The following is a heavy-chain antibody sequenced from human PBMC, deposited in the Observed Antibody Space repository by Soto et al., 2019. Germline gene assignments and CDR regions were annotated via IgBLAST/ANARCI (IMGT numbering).Heavy chain of an antibody. CDR1: GGSISSSSYY. J-gene: IGHJ4*02. D-gene: IGHD4-17*01. V-gene: IGHV4-39*01. CDR3: ASLKTYGDYVPFDY. Sequence: QLQLQESGPGLVKPSETLSLTCTVSGGSISSSSYYWGWIRQPPGKGLEWIGSIYYSGSTYYNPSLKSRVTISVDTSKNQFSLKLSSVTAADTAVYYCASLKTYGDYVPFDYWGQGTLVTVSS. CDR2: IYYSGST.